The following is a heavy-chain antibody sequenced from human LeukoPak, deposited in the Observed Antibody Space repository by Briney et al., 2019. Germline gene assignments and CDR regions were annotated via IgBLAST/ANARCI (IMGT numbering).Heavy chain of an antibody. D-gene: IGHD2-15*01. CDR2: ISGSGGST. J-gene: IGHJ5*02. Sequence: GGSLRLSCAASGFTFSSYDMTWVRQAPGRGLEWVSAISGSGGSTYYADSVKGRFTISRDNSKNTLYLQMNSLRAEDTAVYYCAKVGYCSGGSCYWFDPWGQGTLVTVSS. V-gene: IGHV3-23*01. CDR1: GFTFSSYD. CDR3: AKVGYCSGGSCYWFDP.